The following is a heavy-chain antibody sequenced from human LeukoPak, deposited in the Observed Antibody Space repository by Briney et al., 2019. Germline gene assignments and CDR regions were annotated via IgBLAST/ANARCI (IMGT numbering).Heavy chain of an antibody. J-gene: IGHJ6*03. CDR3: ARDWGVSARPGYMDV. CDR2: IYYSGST. Sequence: PGGSLRLSCAASGFTFSTFAMIWVRQPPGKGLEWIGYIYYSGSTKYNPSLKSRVTISVDTSKNQFSLRLSSVTAADTAVYYCARDWGVSARPGYMDVWGKGTTVTVSS. V-gene: IGHV4-59*01. CDR1: GFTFSTFA. D-gene: IGHD6-6*01.